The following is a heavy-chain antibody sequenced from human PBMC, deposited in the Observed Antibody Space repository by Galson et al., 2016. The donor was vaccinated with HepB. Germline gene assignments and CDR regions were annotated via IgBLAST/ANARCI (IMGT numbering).Heavy chain of an antibody. V-gene: IGHV3-74*01. CDR2: INTDGSST. CDR3: AKSGTFGAAGGWFDP. Sequence: SLRLSCAASGFTFSSYWMHWVRQAPGKGPVWVSRINTDGSSTSYADSVKGRFTISRDNAKSSLYLQMNSLRVEDTALYYCAKSGTFGAAGGWFDPWGQGTLVSVSS. D-gene: IGHD6-13*01. J-gene: IGHJ5*02. CDR1: GFTFSSYW.